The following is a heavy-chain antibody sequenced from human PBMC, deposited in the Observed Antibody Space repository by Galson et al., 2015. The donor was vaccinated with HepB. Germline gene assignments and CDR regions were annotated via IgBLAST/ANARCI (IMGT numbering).Heavy chain of an antibody. CDR2: IYPGDSAT. D-gene: IGHD1-7*01. J-gene: IGHJ3*02. CDR3: ARKDPGTIYAFDI. V-gene: IGHV5-51*03. Sequence: QSGAEVIKPGESLKISCKASGFIITRYWIGWVRQVPGKGLEWMGVIYPGDSATRYSPSLKGHVTFSADTSLGTAYLQWNNLKASDTAMYFCARKDPGTIYAFDIWCQGTMVTVSS. CDR1: GFIITRYW.